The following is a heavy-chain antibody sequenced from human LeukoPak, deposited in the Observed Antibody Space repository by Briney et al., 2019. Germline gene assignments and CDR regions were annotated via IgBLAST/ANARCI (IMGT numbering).Heavy chain of an antibody. CDR2: ISAYNGNT. V-gene: IGHV1-18*01. CDR1: GYTFTSYG. CDR3: ARDTPIDIVVVPAAAGDAFDI. D-gene: IGHD2-2*01. J-gene: IGHJ3*02. Sequence: ASVKVSCKASGYTFTSYGISWVRQAPGQGLEWMVWISAYNGNTNYAQKLQGRVTMTTDTSTSTAYMALRSLRSDDTAVYYCARDTPIDIVVVPAAAGDAFDIWGQGTMVTVSS.